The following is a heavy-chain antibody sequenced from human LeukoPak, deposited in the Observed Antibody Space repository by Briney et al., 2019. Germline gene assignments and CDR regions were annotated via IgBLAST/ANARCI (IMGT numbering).Heavy chain of an antibody. V-gene: IGHV5-51*01. Sequence: GESLKISCQGSGYNFISNWIGWVRQTPGKGLEFLGIIYPHDSSTIYSPSFQGQVTVSVDKSITTAYLHVNSLRPEDTAVYYCAKGSGYEAQYYYYYMDVWGKGTTVTISS. CDR3: AKGSGYEAQYYYYYMDV. CDR1: GYNFISNW. CDR2: IYPHDSST. J-gene: IGHJ6*03. D-gene: IGHD5-12*01.